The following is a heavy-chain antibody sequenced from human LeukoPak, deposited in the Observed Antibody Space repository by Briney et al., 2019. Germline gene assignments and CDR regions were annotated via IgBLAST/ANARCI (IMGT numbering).Heavy chain of an antibody. D-gene: IGHD3-22*01. Sequence: PSETLSLTCAVYGGSFSGYYWSWIRQPPGKGLEWIGGINHSGSTNYNPSLKSRVTISVDTSKNQFSLKLSSVTAADTALYYCARRGSYYDSSDTSFDYWGQGTLVTVSS. CDR2: INHSGST. J-gene: IGHJ4*02. CDR3: ARRGSYYDSSDTSFDY. V-gene: IGHV4-34*01. CDR1: GGSFSGYY.